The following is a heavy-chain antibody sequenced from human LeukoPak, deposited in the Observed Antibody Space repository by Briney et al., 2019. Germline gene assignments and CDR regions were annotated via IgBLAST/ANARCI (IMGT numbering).Heavy chain of an antibody. CDR2: ISGSGGST. CDR1: GFTFSSYA. J-gene: IGHJ4*02. V-gene: IGHV3-23*01. D-gene: IGHD2-2*01. Sequence: GGSLRLSCAASGFTFSSYAMSWVRQAPGKGLEWVSAISGSGGSTYYADSVKGRFTISRDNSKNTLYLQMNRLRAEDTAVYYCAKSDFIVVVPAAMYYWGQGTLVTVSS. CDR3: AKSDFIVVVPAAMYY.